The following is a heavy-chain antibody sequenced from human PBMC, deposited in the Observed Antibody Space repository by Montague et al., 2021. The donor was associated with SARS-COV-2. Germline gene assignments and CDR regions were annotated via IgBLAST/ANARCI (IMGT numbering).Heavy chain of an antibody. CDR1: GDSVSSHSAA. J-gene: IGHJ6*02. CDR3: ARDTRIRLWFDRDYYYGMDV. V-gene: IGHV6-1*01. Sequence: CAISGDSVSSHSAAWNWIRQSPSRGLEWLGRTYYRSKWYNDYAVSVKSRRTINPDTSKNQLSLQLNSVTPEDTAVYYCARDTRIRLWFDRDYYYGMDVWGQGTTVTVSS. D-gene: IGHD5-18*01. CDR2: TYYRSKWYN.